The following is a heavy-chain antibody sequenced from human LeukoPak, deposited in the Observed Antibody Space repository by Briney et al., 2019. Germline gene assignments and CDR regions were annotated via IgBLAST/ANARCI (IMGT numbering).Heavy chain of an antibody. Sequence: ASVMVSCKASGYTFTNHPMHWVRQAPGQGLEWMGWINPNSGDTNYVQKFQGRVTMTRDPSISTAYMELSGLRADDTAVYYCARERYTAYGNFDYWGQGTQVTVSS. V-gene: IGHV1-2*02. CDR3: ARERYTAYGNFDY. CDR1: GYTFTNHP. J-gene: IGHJ4*02. D-gene: IGHD5-12*01. CDR2: INPNSGDT.